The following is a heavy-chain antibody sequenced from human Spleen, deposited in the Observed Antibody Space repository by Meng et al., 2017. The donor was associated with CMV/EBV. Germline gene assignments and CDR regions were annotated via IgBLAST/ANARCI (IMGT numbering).Heavy chain of an antibody. CDR3: AGGSIWSGYPLGY. V-gene: IGHV3-9*01. Sequence: SLKISCAASGFTFDDYAMHWVRQAPGKGLEWVSGISWNSGSIGYADSVKGRFTISRDNAKNTLYLEMNSLRAEDTAVYYCAGGSIWSGYPLGYWGQGTLVTVSS. CDR2: ISWNSGSI. J-gene: IGHJ4*02. D-gene: IGHD3-3*01. CDR1: GFTFDDYA.